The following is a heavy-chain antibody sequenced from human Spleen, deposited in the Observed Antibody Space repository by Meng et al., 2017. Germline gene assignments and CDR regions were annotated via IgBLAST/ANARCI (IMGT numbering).Heavy chain of an antibody. D-gene: IGHD3-3*01. CDR2: INPGGCTT. CDR1: EYTFTTYY. V-gene: IGHV1-46*01. J-gene: IGHJ5*02. Sequence: ASVKVSCKASEYTFTTYYLHWVRQAPGQGLEWMAIINPGGCTTTYAQKFQGRVTMTSDTSTSTVYRELSSLRSDDTAVYYCARMYYDFWSGYWPPGVCNWFDPWGQGTLVTVSS. CDR3: ARMYYDFWSGYWPPGVCNWFDP.